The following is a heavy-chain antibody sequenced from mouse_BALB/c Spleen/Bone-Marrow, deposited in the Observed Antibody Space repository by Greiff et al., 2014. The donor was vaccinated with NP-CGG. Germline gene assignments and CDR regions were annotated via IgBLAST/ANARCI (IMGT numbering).Heavy chain of an antibody. CDR3: ARAITDAMDY. CDR2: INSGSGGT. J-gene: IGHJ4*01. Sequence: QVQLQQSGAELVRPGTSVKVSCKGSGYAFTNYLIEWVKQRPGQGLEWIGVINSGSGGTKYNEKFKGKATLTADKSSSTAYMQLSSLTSYDSAVYFCARAITDAMDYWGQGTSVTVSS. V-gene: IGHV1-54*01. CDR1: GYAFTNYL. D-gene: IGHD2-4*01.